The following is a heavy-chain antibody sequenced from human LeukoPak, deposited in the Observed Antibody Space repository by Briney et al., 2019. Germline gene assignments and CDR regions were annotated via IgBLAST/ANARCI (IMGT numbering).Heavy chain of an antibody. CDR2: TSSSSSYI. Sequence: GGSLRLSCAASGFTFSSYSMNWVRQAPGKGLEWVSSTSSSSSYIYYADSVKGRFTISRDNAKNSLYLQMNSLRAEDTAVYYCARDLPGYYGSGSYYYYDYWGQGTLVTVSS. V-gene: IGHV3-21*01. CDR3: ARDLPGYYGSGSYYYYDY. CDR1: GFTFSSYS. J-gene: IGHJ4*02. D-gene: IGHD3-10*01.